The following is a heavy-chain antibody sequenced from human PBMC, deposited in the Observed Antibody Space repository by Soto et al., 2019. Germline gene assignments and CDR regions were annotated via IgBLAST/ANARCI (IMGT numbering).Heavy chain of an antibody. V-gene: IGHV3-23*01. J-gene: IGHJ4*02. CDR1: GFTFSSSA. CDR2: ISGSGGST. Sequence: EVQLLESGGGLVQPGGSLRLSCAASGFTFSSSAMSWVRQAPGKGLEWVSAISGSGGSTYYADSVKGRFTISRDNSKNTLYLQMNSLRAEDTAEYYCANDLAAEGPGAFDYWGQGTLVTVSS. CDR3: ANDLAAEGPGAFDY. D-gene: IGHD1-26*01.